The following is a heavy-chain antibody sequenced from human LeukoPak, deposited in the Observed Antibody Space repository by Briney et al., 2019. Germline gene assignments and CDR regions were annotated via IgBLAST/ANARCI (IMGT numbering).Heavy chain of an antibody. CDR1: GVSFSGYY. CDR2: INHSGST. CDR3: ARGRVHTAMVRGDFQH. V-gene: IGHV4-34*01. D-gene: IGHD5-18*01. Sequence: SDTLSLTCAVYGVSFSGYYWCWIRQPQGKGLEWIGEINHSGSTNYNPSLKSRVTISVDTSKNQFSLKLSSVTAADTAVYYCARGRVHTAMVRGDFQHWGQGTLVTVSS. J-gene: IGHJ1*01.